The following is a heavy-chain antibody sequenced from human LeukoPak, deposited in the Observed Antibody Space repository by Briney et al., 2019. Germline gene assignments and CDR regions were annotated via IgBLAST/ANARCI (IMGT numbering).Heavy chain of an antibody. CDR1: GFTFSSYG. J-gene: IGHJ4*02. D-gene: IGHD1-26*01. CDR3: ARPTYSGSYYWFDY. CDR2: IWYVGSNK. V-gene: IGHV3-33*01. Sequence: PGGSLRLSCAASGFTFSSYGMHWVRQAPGKGLEWVAVIWYVGSNKYYADSVKGRFTISRDNSKNTLYLQMNSLRAEDTAVYYCARPTYSGSYYWFDYWGQGTLVTVSS.